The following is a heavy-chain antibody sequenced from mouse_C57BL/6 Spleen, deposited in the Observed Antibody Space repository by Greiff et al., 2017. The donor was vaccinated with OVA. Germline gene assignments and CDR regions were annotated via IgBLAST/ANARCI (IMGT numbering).Heavy chain of an antibody. CDR1: GYSITSGYY. V-gene: IGHV3-6*01. CDR3: ARDDWDEGFDY. Sequence: VQLKESGPGLVKPSQSLSLTCSVTGYSITSGYYWNWIRQFPGNKLEWMGYISYDGSNNYNPSLKNRISITRDTAKNQVFLKLNSVTTEDTATYYCARDDWDEGFDYWGQGTTLTVSS. J-gene: IGHJ2*01. CDR2: ISYDGSN. D-gene: IGHD4-1*01.